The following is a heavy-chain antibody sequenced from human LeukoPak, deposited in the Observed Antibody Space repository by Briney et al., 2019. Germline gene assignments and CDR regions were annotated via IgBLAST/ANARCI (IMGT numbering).Heavy chain of an antibody. J-gene: IGHJ4*02. V-gene: IGHV1-18*01. D-gene: IGHD5-18*01. CDR3: ARGGYSYGYMGYSDY. Sequence: GASVKVSCKASGYTFTSYGISWVRQAPGQGLEWMGWISAYNGNTNYAQNLQGRATMTTDTSTCTAYMELRSLRSDDTALYYCARGGYSYGYMGYSDYWGQGTLVTVSS. CDR2: ISAYNGNT. CDR1: GYTFTSYG.